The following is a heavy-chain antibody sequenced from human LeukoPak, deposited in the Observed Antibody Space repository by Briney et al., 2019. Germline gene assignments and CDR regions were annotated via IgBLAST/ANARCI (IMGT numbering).Heavy chain of an antibody. D-gene: IGHD5-18*01. CDR1: GYTFTSYY. CDR2: INPSGGST. V-gene: IGHV1-46*01. J-gene: IGHJ4*02. Sequence: GASVKVSCKASGYTFTSYYMHWVRQAPGQGLEWMGIINPSGGSTSYAQKFQGRVTMTGDTSTSTVYMELSSLRSEDTAVYYCARDYDTAMVQSLYYFDYWGQGTLVTVSS. CDR3: ARDYDTAMVQSLYYFDY.